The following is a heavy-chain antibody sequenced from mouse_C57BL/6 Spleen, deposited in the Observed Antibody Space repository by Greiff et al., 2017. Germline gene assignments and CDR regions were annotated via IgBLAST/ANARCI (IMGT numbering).Heavy chain of an antibody. D-gene: IGHD1-1*01. Sequence: EVQLVESGGDLVKPGGSLKLSCAASGFTFSSYGMSWVRQTPDKRLEWVATISSGGSYTYYPDRVKGRFTISRDNAKNTLYLQMSSLKSEDTAMYYWARLRAYYGSRTAYAMDYCGQGTSVTVSS. CDR2: ISSGGSYT. CDR3: ARLRAYYGSRTAYAMDY. CDR1: GFTFSSYG. V-gene: IGHV5-6*01. J-gene: IGHJ4*01.